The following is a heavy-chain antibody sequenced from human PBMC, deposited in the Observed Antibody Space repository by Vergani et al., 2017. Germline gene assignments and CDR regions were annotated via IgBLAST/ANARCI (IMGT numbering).Heavy chain of an antibody. V-gene: IGHV3-30*02. Sequence: QVQLVESGGGVVQPGGSLRLSCVASGFSVSNSGMHWVRQTPGKGLEWVAFIQYDGSDIFYADFVEGRFTISRDNSKNSLYLQMRSLRFDDTAVYYCANEGSAIRILGLLDHWGQGALVTVSS. J-gene: IGHJ4*02. CDR3: ANEGSAIRILGLLDH. D-gene: IGHD3-3*02. CDR2: IQYDGSDI. CDR1: GFSVSNSG.